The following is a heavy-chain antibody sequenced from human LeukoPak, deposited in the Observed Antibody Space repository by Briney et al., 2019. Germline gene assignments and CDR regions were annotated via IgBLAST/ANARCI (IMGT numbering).Heavy chain of an antibody. CDR2: IYSSGRA. D-gene: IGHD5-18*01. V-gene: IGHV4-61*02. J-gene: IGHJ4*02. CDR3: ARDHTAMAFDY. Sequence: PSETLSLTCTFSGGSIISGSYYWSWIRQPAGKGLEWIGRIYSSGRANYNPSLESRVTISIDTSKNQFSLKLNSVTAADTAVYFCARDHTAMAFDYWGQGTLVTVSS. CDR1: GGSIISGSYY.